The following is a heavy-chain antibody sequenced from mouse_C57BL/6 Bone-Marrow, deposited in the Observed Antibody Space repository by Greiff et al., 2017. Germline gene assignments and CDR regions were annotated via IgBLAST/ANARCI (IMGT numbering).Heavy chain of an antibody. Sequence: QVQLQQPGAELVMPGASVKLSCKASGYTFTSYWMHWVKQRPGQGLEWIGEIDPSDSYTNYNQKFKGKSTLTVDKSSSTAYMQLSSLTSEDSAGYYCAREGSSPWFAYWGQGTLVTVSA. CDR1: GYTFTSYW. V-gene: IGHV1-69*01. D-gene: IGHD1-1*01. CDR3: AREGSSPWFAY. J-gene: IGHJ3*01. CDR2: IDPSDSYT.